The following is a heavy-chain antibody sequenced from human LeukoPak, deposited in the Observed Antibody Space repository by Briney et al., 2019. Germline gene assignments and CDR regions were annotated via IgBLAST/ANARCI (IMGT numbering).Heavy chain of an antibody. V-gene: IGHV4-38-2*02. D-gene: IGHD5-12*01. CDR2: FSHSGSP. CDR1: GYSISSGYS. Sequence: SETLSLTCTVSGYSISSGYSWGWIRQPPGKGLEWIGTFSHSGSPNYNPSLKSRVTISVDTSKNQFSLNLRSVTATDTAFYYCAAAFSAYDPFDSWGQGTLVTVSS. CDR3: AAAFSAYDPFDS. J-gene: IGHJ4*02.